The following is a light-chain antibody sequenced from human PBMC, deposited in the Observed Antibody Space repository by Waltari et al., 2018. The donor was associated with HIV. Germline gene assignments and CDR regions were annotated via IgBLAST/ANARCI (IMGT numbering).Light chain of an antibody. Sequence: EIVMTQSPATLSVSPGERITLPCRASHSITNNLAWYQQKPGQPPRLLIYSASTRATGIPASFSGSGSGAEFTLTISRLQSEDFAVYYCQQYNNWPLTFGGGTKVEI. CDR1: HSITNN. J-gene: IGKJ4*01. CDR3: QQYNNWPLT. CDR2: SAS. V-gene: IGKV3-15*01.